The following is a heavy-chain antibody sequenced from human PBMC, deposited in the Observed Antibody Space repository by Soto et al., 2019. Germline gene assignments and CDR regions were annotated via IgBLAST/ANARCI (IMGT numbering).Heavy chain of an antibody. CDR1: GGSFTGQA. CDR3: VRDASSGYRGWWDP. Sequence: ASVKVSCKASGGSFTGQAVSWVRQAPGQGLEWMGLLIPYNGDTIYAQKFQGRVILTTDTATSTAYMELGSLRSDDTAVYYCVRDASSGYRGWWDPWGQGTLVTVSS. V-gene: IGHV1-18*01. J-gene: IGHJ5*02. D-gene: IGHD5-18*01. CDR2: LIPYNGDT.